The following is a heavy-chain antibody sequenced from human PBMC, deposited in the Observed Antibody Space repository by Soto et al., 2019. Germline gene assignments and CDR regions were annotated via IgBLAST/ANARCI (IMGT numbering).Heavy chain of an antibody. CDR1: GGSISSYY. J-gene: IGHJ5*02. CDR2: MYYGGRT. D-gene: IGHD2-15*01. Sequence: PETLSLTCTVSGGSISSYYWSWIRQPPGKGLEWIGYMYYGGRTNYNPSLKSRVTISLDTSKMQVSLKLSSVTAADTAVYFSARGTPSPLIVRSSRGPWFDPWGQGTLVTVSS. V-gene: IGHV4-59*08. CDR3: ARGTPSPLIVRSSRGPWFDP.